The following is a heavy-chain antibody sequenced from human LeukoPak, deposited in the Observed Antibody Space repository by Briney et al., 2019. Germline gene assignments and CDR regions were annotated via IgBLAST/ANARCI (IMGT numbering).Heavy chain of an antibody. CDR2: INSDGSST. CDR1: GFTFSSYW. J-gene: IGHJ3*02. Sequence: GGSLRLSCAASGFTFSSYWMHWVRQAPGKGLAWVSHINSDGSSTSYADSVKGRFTISRDNAKNTLYLQMNSLRAEDTAVYYCAREDVRLVGGAFDIWGQGTMVTVSS. CDR3: AREDVRLVGGAFDI. V-gene: IGHV3-74*01. D-gene: IGHD3-16*01.